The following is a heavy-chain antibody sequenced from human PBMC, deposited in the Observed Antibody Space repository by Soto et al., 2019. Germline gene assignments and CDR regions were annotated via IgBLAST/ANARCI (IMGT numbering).Heavy chain of an antibody. CDR1: GYTFTGYY. Sequence: ASVKVSCKASGYTFTGYYMHWVRQAPGQGLEWMGWINPNSGGTNYAQKFQGWVTMTRDTSISTAYMELSRLRSDDTAVYYCAIVMMNYGAYETGAFDIWGQGTMVTVSS. J-gene: IGHJ3*02. D-gene: IGHD4-17*01. V-gene: IGHV1-2*04. CDR2: INPNSGGT. CDR3: AIVMMNYGAYETGAFDI.